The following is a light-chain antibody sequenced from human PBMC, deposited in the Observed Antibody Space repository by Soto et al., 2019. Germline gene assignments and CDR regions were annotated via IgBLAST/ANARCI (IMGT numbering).Light chain of an antibody. CDR2: EVT. J-gene: IGLJ3*02. CDR3: SSYTTSSTPGV. Sequence: QSALTQPASVSGSPGQSITISCTGTSSDVGGYNYVSWYQQHPGKAPKLMIYEVTNRPSGVSNRFSGSKSGNTASLTNSGLQAEDEADYYCSSYTTSSTPGVFGGGTKLTVL. V-gene: IGLV2-14*01. CDR1: SSDVGGYNY.